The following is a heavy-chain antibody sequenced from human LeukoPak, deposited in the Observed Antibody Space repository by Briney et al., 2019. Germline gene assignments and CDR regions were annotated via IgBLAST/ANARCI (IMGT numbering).Heavy chain of an antibody. CDR1: GFSFSVDG. CDR3: ARSHYCSSSSCYPYYFDS. Sequence: GGSLRLSCAASGFSFSVDGMHWVRQAPGKGLEWVAVVWSDGSKIYYADSVKGRFTISRDNSKSSLYLQMNSLRAEDTAVYYCARSHYCSSSSCYPYYFDSWGQGTLVTVSS. D-gene: IGHD2-2*01. V-gene: IGHV3-33*01. J-gene: IGHJ4*02. CDR2: VWSDGSKI.